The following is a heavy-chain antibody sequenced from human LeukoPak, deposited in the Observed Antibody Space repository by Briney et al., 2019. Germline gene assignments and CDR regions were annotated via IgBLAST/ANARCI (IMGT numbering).Heavy chain of an antibody. Sequence: ASVKVSCKASGYTFTGYYMHWVRQAPGQGLEWMGWINPNSGGTNYAQKFQGRVTMTRDTSISTAYMELSRLRSDDTAVYYCARDSGGIAVAGTGKGWFDPWGQGTLVTVSS. CDR1: GYTFTGYY. D-gene: IGHD6-19*01. J-gene: IGHJ5*02. CDR2: INPNSGGT. V-gene: IGHV1-2*02. CDR3: ARDSGGIAVAGTGKGWFDP.